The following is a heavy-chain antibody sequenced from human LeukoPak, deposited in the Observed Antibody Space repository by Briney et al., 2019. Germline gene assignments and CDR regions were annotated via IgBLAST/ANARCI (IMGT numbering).Heavy chain of an antibody. V-gene: IGHV3-30*02. J-gene: IGHJ4*02. CDR2: IRYDGSNK. CDR3: AGGRQLFDY. D-gene: IGHD2-2*01. CDR1: GFTFSSYG. Sequence: GGSLRLSCAASGFTFSSYGMHWVRQAPGKGLEWVVFIRYDGSNKYYADSVKGRFTISRDNAKNSLYLQMNSLRAEDTAVYYCAGGRQLFDYWGQGTLVTVSS.